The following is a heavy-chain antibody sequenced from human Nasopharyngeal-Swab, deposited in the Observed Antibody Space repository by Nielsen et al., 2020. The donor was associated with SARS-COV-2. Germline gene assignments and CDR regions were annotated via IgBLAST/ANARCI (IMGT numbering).Heavy chain of an antibody. V-gene: IGHV3-23*01. CDR3: AKEVAAAIGEYYFDY. CDR1: GFTFSSYA. CDR2: ISGSGGST. D-gene: IGHD6-13*01. Sequence: GESLKISCAASGFTFSSYAMSWVRQAPGKGLEWVSAISGSGGSTYYADSMKGRFTISRDNSKNTLYLQMNSLRAEDTAVYYCAKEVAAAIGEYYFDYWGQGTLVTVSS. J-gene: IGHJ4*02.